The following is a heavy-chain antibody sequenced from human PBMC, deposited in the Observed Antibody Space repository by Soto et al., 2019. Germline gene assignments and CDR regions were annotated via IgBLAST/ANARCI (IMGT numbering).Heavy chain of an antibody. V-gene: IGHV3-64D*06. J-gene: IGHJ4*02. D-gene: IGHD6-13*01. CDR3: LVASAAY. CDR1: GSTFRNYA. Sequence: GRSLRLSCTASGSTFRNYAMHWVRQAPGKGLEYVSGITSNGGSTFYADSVKGRFIISRDNSQNTVYLQMSSLTTADTAVYYCLVASAAYWGQGTQVTVSS. CDR2: ITSNGGST.